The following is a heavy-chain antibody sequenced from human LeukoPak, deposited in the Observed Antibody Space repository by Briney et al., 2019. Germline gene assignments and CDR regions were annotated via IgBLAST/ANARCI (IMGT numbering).Heavy chain of an antibody. D-gene: IGHD6-13*01. V-gene: IGHV3-21*01. CDR1: GFTFSSYS. J-gene: IGHJ3*02. CDR3: ASWGYSSSWTDAFDI. Sequence: GGSLRLSCAASGFTFSSYSMNWVRQAPGKGLEWVSSIRSSSSYIYYADSVKGRFTISRDNAKNSLYLQMNSLRAEDTAVYYCASWGYSSSWTDAFDIWGQGTMVTVSS. CDR2: IRSSSSYI.